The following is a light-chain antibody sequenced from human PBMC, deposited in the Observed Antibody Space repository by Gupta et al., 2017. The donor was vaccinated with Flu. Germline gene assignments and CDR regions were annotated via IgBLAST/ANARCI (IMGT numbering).Light chain of an antibody. CDR3: QQSRT. J-gene: IGKJ1*01. V-gene: IGKV1-33*01. CDR1: QDNSNY. CDR2: DAS. Sequence: IQLTQSPSSLSASVGDRVTITCQASQDNSNYLNWYQQKPRKAPKLLIYDASNLETGVPTRFSGSRSGTDFTCTISSLQSEDIATHYCQQSRTFGQGTKVEIK.